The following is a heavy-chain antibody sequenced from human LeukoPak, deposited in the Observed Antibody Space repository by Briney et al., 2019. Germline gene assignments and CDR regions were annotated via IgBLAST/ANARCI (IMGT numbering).Heavy chain of an antibody. D-gene: IGHD5-18*01. J-gene: IGHJ3*02. Sequence: PGGSLRLSCAASQSTLSNYWMHWVRQTPGKGLVWVSFINSDASTTAYADSVKGRFTISRGNAKNTLYLQMNSLRVEDTAVYYCARDMNVNTAMDIWGQGTLVTVSS. CDR3: ARDMNVNTAMDI. CDR1: QSTLSNYW. V-gene: IGHV3-74*01. CDR2: INSDASTT.